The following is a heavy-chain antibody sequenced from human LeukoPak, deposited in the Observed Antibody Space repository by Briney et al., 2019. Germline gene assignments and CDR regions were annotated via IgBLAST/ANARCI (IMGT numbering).Heavy chain of an antibody. CDR3: ASSITIFGVVTYFDY. D-gene: IGHD3-3*01. J-gene: IGHJ4*02. CDR1: GGSISSYY. V-gene: IGHV4-59*01. Sequence: PSETLSLTCTVSGGSISSYYWSWIRQPPGKGLEWIGYIYYSGSTNYNPSLKSRVTISVDTSKNQFSLKLSSVTAADTAVYYCASSITIFGVVTYFDYWGQGTLVTVS. CDR2: IYYSGST.